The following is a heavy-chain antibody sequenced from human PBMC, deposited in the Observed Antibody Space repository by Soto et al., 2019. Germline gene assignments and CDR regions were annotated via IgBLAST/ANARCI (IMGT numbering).Heavy chain of an antibody. Sequence: GGSLRLSCAASGFTFSNFAMSWVRQVPGKGLEWVSAIGASGASTFYADSVRGRFTVSRDNSKNTLVLQMKSLRVDDTAIYYCVNSHSDEDDHWGQGALVTVSS. CDR1: GFTFSNFA. D-gene: IGHD1-26*01. J-gene: IGHJ5*02. CDR3: VNSHSDEDDH. CDR2: IGASGAST. V-gene: IGHV3-23*01.